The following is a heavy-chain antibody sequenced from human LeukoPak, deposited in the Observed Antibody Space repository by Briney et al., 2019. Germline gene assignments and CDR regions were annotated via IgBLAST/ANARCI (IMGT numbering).Heavy chain of an antibody. Sequence: GESLKISCKGSGYSFSNYWIGWVCQMPGKGLEWMGIIYPGDSDTRYSPSFQGQVTISVDESINTAYLQWSSLEASDTAMYYCARQYGRPFDYWGQGTLVTVSS. CDR1: GYSFSNYW. CDR2: IYPGDSDT. V-gene: IGHV5-51*01. D-gene: IGHD4-17*01. J-gene: IGHJ4*02. CDR3: ARQYGRPFDY.